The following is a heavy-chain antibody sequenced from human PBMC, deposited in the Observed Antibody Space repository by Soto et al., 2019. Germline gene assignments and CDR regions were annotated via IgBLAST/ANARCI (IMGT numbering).Heavy chain of an antibody. J-gene: IGHJ1*01. V-gene: IGHV4-31*03. D-gene: IGHD6-13*01. Sequence: QVRLQESGPGLVKPSQTLSLTCTVSGGSISSGGHFWSWIRQHPGKGLDWIGHIYYSGSTYYNPSLKSRVTISVDTSKNQFSLQLTSVTAADTAVYYCASHFIAGVYFQHWGQGTLVTVSS. CDR1: GGSISSGGHF. CDR3: ASHFIAGVYFQH. CDR2: IYYSGST.